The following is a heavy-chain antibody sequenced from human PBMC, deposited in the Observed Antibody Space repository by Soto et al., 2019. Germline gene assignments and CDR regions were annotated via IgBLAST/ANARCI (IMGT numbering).Heavy chain of an antibody. V-gene: IGHV2-5*02. CDR2: IYWDDDK. J-gene: IGHJ6*02. Sequence: QITLKESGPTLVKPTQTLTLTCTFSGFSLSTSGVGVACIRQPPGKALEWLALIYWDDDKRYRPSLESRLTITKDTSKNQVVLTMTYMDSVDTATYYCAYLPCSGGSCYWFSFSGMDVWGQGTTVTVSS. CDR3: AYLPCSGGSCYWFSFSGMDV. CDR1: GFSLSTSGVG. D-gene: IGHD2-15*01.